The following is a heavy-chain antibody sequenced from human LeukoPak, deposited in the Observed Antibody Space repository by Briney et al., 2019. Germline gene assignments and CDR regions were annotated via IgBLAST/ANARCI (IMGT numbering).Heavy chain of an antibody. Sequence: QPGGSLRLSCAASGITVSSNDMSSVRQAPGKGLEWVSLISFSGGNTYYTDSVKGRFTISRDNSKGTMYLQMNSLRAEDTAIYYCARDIELSTWGLGTMVTVSS. J-gene: IGHJ3*01. V-gene: IGHV3-23*01. D-gene: IGHD3-16*02. CDR1: GITVSSND. CDR2: ISFSGGNT. CDR3: ARDIELST.